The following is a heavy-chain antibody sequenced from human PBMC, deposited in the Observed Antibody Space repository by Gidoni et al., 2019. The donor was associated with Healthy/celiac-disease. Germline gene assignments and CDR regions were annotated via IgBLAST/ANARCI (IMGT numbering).Heavy chain of an antibody. Sequence: HLQLQASGPGLVTPSETLSLTCTVSGCSISSSSYYWGWIRPPPGKGLEWIGSIYYSGSTYYNPSLKSRVTISVDTSKNQFSLKLSSVTAADTAVYYCARDRYSSGWYPFDYWCQGTLVTVSS. J-gene: IGHJ4*02. CDR2: IYYSGST. D-gene: IGHD6-19*01. V-gene: IGHV4-39*07. CDR1: GCSISSSSYY. CDR3: ARDRYSSGWYPFDY.